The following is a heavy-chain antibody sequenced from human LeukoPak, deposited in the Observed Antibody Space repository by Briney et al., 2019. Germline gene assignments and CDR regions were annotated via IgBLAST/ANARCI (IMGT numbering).Heavy chain of an antibody. CDR3: ARDYDILTGYFRGGFDY. CDR1: GYTFSDYY. V-gene: IGHV3-11*05. J-gene: IGHJ4*02. D-gene: IGHD3-9*01. CDR2: ITSSSSDT. Sequence: GGSLRLSCAASGYTFSDYYMSWIRQAPGKGLEWISYITSSSSDTNYADSVKGRFTISRDNAKKSLYLQMNSLRAEDTAVYYCARDYDILTGYFRGGFDYWGQGTLVTVSS.